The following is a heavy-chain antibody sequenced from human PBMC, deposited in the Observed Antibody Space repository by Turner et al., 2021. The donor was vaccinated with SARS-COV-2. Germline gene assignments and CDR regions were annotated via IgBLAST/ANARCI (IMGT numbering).Heavy chain of an antibody. D-gene: IGHD3-22*01. CDR1: GGSISSSSYY. Sequence: QLQLQESGPGLVKPSETLSLTCTVSGGSISSSSYYWGWIRQPPGKGLEWIGNIYYSGSTYYNPSIKSRVTISVDTSKNHFSLKLSSVTAADTAVYYCAGEEVVFRASHTLYYYGMDVWGQGTTVTVSS. CDR3: AGEEVVFRASHTLYYYGMDV. J-gene: IGHJ6*02. CDR2: IYYSGST. V-gene: IGHV4-39*02.